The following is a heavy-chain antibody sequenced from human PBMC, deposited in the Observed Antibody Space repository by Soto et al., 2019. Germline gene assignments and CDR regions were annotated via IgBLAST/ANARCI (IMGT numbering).Heavy chain of an antibody. J-gene: IGHJ6*02. CDR2: IYYSGST. CDR1: GGSISSGGYY. CDR3: ARDRLVVVVAANNYYYYGMDV. V-gene: IGHV4-31*03. D-gene: IGHD2-15*01. Sequence: PSETLSLTCTVSGGSISSGGYYWSWIRQHPGKGLEWIGYIYYSGSTYYNPSLKSRVTISVDTSKNQFSLKLSSVTAADTAVYYCARDRLVVVVAANNYYYYGMDVWGQGTTVTV.